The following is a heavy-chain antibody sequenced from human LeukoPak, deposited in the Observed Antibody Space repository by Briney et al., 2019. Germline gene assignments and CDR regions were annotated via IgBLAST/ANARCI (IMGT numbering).Heavy chain of an antibody. CDR2: INPNSGGT. CDR1: GDTFTGYY. CDR3: ATPIYYGSGPHAFDI. D-gene: IGHD3-10*01. V-gene: IGHV1-2*04. J-gene: IGHJ3*02. Sequence: GASVKVSCKASGDTFTGYYMHWVRQAPGQGLEWMGWINPNSGGTNYAQKFQGWVTMTRDTSISTAYMELSRLRSDDTAVYYCATPIYYGSGPHAFDIWGQGTMVTVSS.